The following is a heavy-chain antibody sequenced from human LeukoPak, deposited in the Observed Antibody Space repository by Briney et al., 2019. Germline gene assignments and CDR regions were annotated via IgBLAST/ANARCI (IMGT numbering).Heavy chain of an antibody. Sequence: SVKLSCNASGGTFTIYAINWVRRAPGQPLEWMGRIIPIFGTANYAQKFQGRVTITADTSTSTAYVELSSLRSEDTAVYYCARRMNSSGCCRDAFDIWGQGTMVTVSS. CDR3: ARRMNSSGCCRDAFDI. J-gene: IGHJ3*02. CDR2: IIPIFGTA. D-gene: IGHD6-19*01. V-gene: IGHV1-69*06. CDR1: GGTFTIYA.